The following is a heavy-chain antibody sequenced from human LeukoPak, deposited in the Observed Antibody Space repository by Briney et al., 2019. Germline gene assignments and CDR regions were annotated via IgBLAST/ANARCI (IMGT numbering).Heavy chain of an antibody. CDR2: ISYDGSNE. J-gene: IGHJ4*02. D-gene: IGHD3-10*01. V-gene: IGHV3-30-3*01. CDR3: ARVGYYSSGPFSYFDY. Sequence: PGRSLRLSCAASGFTFSRYAMYWVRQAPGKGPEWVAVISYDGSNEYYAESVKGRFTISRDSSENTLYLEMNSLRVEDTAVYYCARVGYYSSGPFSYFDYWGQGTLVTVSS. CDR1: GFTFSRYA.